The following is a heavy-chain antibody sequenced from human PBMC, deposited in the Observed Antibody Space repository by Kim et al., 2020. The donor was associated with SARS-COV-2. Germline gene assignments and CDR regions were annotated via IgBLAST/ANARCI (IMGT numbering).Heavy chain of an antibody. D-gene: IGHD3-9*01. Sequence: TSRVTISVDTSKNQFSLKLSSVTAADTAVYYCARREGLRYFDWLLGYFDLWGRGTLVTVSS. CDR3: ARREGLRYFDWLLGYFDL. J-gene: IGHJ2*01. V-gene: IGHV4-34*01.